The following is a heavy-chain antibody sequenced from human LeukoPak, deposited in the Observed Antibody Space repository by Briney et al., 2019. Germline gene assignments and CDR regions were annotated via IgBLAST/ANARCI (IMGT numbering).Heavy chain of an antibody. Sequence: SDTLSLTCAVYGGSFSGYYWSWIRQPPGKGLEWLGEINHSGSTNYNPSLKRRVTISVDTTKNQFSLKLSSVTAADTAVYYCARGYSGYDLRVLYYYYMDVWGKGTTVTVSS. CDR2: INHSGST. J-gene: IGHJ6*03. CDR1: GGSFSGYY. V-gene: IGHV4-34*01. CDR3: ARGYSGYDLRVLYYYYMDV. D-gene: IGHD5-12*01.